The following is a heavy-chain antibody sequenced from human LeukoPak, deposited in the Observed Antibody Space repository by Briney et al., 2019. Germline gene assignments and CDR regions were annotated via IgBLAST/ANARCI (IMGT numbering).Heavy chain of an antibody. D-gene: IGHD3-10*01. Sequence: SETLSLTCTVSGGSISSYYRSWIRQPAGKGLEWIGRIYTGGSTNYNPSLKSRVTMSVDTSKNQFSLKLSSVTAADTAVYYCARESFYYGSGSYYEMVGGYYYYYYGMDVWGQGTTVTVSS. J-gene: IGHJ6*02. V-gene: IGHV4-4*07. CDR2: IYTGGST. CDR1: GGSISSYY. CDR3: ARESFYYGSGSYYEMVGGYYYYYYGMDV.